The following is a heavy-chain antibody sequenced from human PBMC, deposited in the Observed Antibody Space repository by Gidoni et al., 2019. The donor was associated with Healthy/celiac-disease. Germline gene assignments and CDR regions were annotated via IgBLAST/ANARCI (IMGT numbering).Heavy chain of an antibody. CDR1: GFTFADYA. J-gene: IGHJ4*02. V-gene: IGHV3-9*01. Sequence: EVQLVESGGGLVQPGRSLRLSCAASGFTFADYAMHWVRQAPGKGLEWVSGISWNSGSIGYADSVKGRFTISRDNAKNSLYLQMNSLRAEDTALYYCAKGVDSSGYYSLDYWGQGTLVTVSS. CDR3: AKGVDSSGYYSLDY. CDR2: ISWNSGSI. D-gene: IGHD3-22*01.